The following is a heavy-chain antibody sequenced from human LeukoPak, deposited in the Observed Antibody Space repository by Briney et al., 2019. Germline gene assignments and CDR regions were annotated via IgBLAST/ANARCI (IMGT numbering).Heavy chain of an antibody. CDR2: ISAYNGNT. D-gene: IGHD3-22*01. V-gene: IGHV1-18*01. CDR1: GYTFTSYG. Sequence: GASVKVSCKASGYTFTSYGISWVRQAPGQGLEWMGWISAYNGNTNYAQKLQGSVTMTTDTSTSTAYMELRSLRSDDTAVYYCAREGDTSYYDSSDGALDIWGQGTMVTVSS. CDR3: AREGDTSYYDSSDGALDI. J-gene: IGHJ3*02.